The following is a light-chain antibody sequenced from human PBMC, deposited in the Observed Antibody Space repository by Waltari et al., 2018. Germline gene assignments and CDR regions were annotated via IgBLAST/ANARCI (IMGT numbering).Light chain of an antibody. J-gene: IGKJ1*01. Sequence: DIRMTQSPSSLSASVGERANITCRASEYVGSFVSWFQQKPGRAPKLLIYGASTVQNGVPPRFSGSESGTAFTRTITNLQPEDFASYSCQQTFGIPWTFGQGT. CDR2: GAS. CDR1: EYVGSF. CDR3: QQTFGIPWT. V-gene: IGKV1-39*01.